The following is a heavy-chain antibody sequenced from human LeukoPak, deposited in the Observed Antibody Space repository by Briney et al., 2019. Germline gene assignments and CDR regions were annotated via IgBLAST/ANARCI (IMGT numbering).Heavy chain of an antibody. CDR1: GYTFTGYY. J-gene: IGHJ4*02. CDR3: ARDCSGGSCYQYYFDY. D-gene: IGHD2-15*01. CDR2: INPNSGGT. V-gene: IGHV1-2*02. Sequence: ASVRVSCKASGYTFTGYYMHWVRQAPGQGLEWTGWINPNSGGTNYAQKFQGRVTMTRDTSISTAYMELSRLRSDDTAVYYCARDCSGGSCYQYYFDYWGQGTLVTVSS.